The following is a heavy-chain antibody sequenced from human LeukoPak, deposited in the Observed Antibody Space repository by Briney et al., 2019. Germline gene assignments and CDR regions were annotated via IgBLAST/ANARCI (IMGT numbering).Heavy chain of an antibody. V-gene: IGHV4-34*01. D-gene: IGHD3-9*01. J-gene: IGHJ4*02. Sequence: SETPSLTCAVYGGSFSGYYWSWIRQPPGKGLEWIGEINHSGSTNYNPSLKSRVTISVDTSKNQFSLKLSSVTAADTAVYYCARVHYDILTGSSHLDYWGQGTLVTVSS. CDR3: ARVHYDILTGSSHLDY. CDR2: INHSGST. CDR1: GGSFSGYY.